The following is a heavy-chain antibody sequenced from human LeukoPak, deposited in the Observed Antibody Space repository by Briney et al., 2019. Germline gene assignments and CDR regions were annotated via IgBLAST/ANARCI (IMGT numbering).Heavy chain of an antibody. D-gene: IGHD6-13*01. V-gene: IGHV3-21*01. CDR2: ITRSSSSI. CDR1: GFTFSSYT. Sequence: GGSLRLSCAASGFTFSSYTMNWVRQAPGKGPEWVSSITRSSSSIYYADSGKGRFTISRDNDKSSLFLQMNSLRAEDTAVYYCARDLSRIVAAGYYFDYWGQGTLVTVSS. J-gene: IGHJ4*02. CDR3: ARDLSRIVAAGYYFDY.